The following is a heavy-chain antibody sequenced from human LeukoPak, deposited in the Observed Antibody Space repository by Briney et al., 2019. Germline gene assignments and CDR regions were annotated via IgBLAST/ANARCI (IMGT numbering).Heavy chain of an antibody. CDR2: ISSSGSTI. J-gene: IGHJ6*02. D-gene: IGHD3-16*01. Sequence: GGSLRLSCAASGFTFSSYSMNWVRQAPGKGLEWVSYISSSGSTIYYADSVKGRFTISRDNAKNSLYLQMNSLRAEDTAVYYCARRPFSDYYYGMDVWGQGTTVTVSS. CDR1: GFTFSSYS. V-gene: IGHV3-48*04. CDR3: ARRPFSDYYYGMDV.